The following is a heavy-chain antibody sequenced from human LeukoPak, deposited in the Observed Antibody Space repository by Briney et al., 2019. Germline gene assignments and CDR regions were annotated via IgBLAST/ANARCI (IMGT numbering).Heavy chain of an antibody. Sequence: GGSLRLSCAASGFTVSSSYMSWVRQAPGKGLEWVSVIYSGGSTYYADSVKGRFTISRDNSKNTLYLQMNSLRAEDTAVYYCARAFWSGSDYYYMDVWGKGTTVTVSS. V-gene: IGHV3-53*01. D-gene: IGHD3-3*01. CDR3: ARAFWSGSDYYYMDV. J-gene: IGHJ6*03. CDR1: GFTVSSSY. CDR2: IYSGGST.